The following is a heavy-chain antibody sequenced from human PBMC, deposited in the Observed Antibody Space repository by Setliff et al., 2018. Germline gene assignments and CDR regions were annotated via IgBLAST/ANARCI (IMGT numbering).Heavy chain of an antibody. CDR2: INPKSGGA. CDR1: GGTFSSYA. D-gene: IGHD5-12*01. J-gene: IGHJ5*02. V-gene: IGHV1-2*02. CDR3: AAYLGSDPMSNWFDL. Sequence: ASVKVSCKASGGTFSSYAISWVRQAPGQGLEWMGWINPKSGGANYAQNFQDRITMTRDTSISTVYMELTRLRFDDTAVYYCAAYLGSDPMSNWFDLWGQGTLVTVSS.